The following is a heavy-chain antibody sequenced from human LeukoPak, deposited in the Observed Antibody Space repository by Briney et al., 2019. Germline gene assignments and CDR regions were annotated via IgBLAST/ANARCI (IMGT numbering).Heavy chain of an antibody. Sequence: PGGSLRLSCAGSGFTFSGYNMNWVRQAPGKGLEWVSSISTSSSYIYYADSVKGRFTVSRDNARKTLFLQMNNLRVDDTAIYYCVREINKYGGHFGHYWGHGTLVTVSS. D-gene: IGHD4-23*01. CDR3: VREINKYGGHFGHY. CDR1: GFTFSGYN. J-gene: IGHJ4*01. V-gene: IGHV3-21*01. CDR2: ISTSSSYI.